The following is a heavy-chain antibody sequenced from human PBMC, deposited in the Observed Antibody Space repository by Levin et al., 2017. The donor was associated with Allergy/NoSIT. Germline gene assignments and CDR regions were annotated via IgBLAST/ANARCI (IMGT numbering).Heavy chain of an antibody. CDR2: IYYSGST. CDR3: ARWALLVGSSWEHYYFDY. J-gene: IGHJ4*02. D-gene: IGHD6-13*01. V-gene: IGHV4-59*01. Sequence: SETLSLTCTVSGGSISSYYWSWIRQPPGKGLEWIGYIYYSGSTNYNPSLKSRVTISVDTSKNQFSLKLSSVTAADTAVYYCARWALLVGSSWEHYYFDYWGQGTLVTVSS. CDR1: GGSISSYY.